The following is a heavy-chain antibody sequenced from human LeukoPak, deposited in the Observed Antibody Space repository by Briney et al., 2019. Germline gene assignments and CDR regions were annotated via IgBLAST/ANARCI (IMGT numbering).Heavy chain of an antibody. CDR1: GGSFNDYF. Sequence: ETLSLTCTVFGGSFNDYFWTWIRHSPGKGLEWVANIKEDGSEKYYVDSVKGRFTISRDNGKNSLYLQMNSLRAEDTAVYYCARTLAARHASGYIDYWGQGTLVTVSS. CDR3: ARTLAARHASGYIDY. D-gene: IGHD3-22*01. J-gene: IGHJ4*02. CDR2: IKEDGSEK. V-gene: IGHV3-7*01.